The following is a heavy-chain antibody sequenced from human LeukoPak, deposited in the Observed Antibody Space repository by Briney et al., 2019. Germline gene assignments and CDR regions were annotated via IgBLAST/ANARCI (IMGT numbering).Heavy chain of an antibody. Sequence: SETLSLACTVSGGSISSYYWSWIRQPPGKGLEWIGYIYYSGSTNYNPSLKSRVTISVDTSKNQFSLKLSSVTAADTAVYYCARLESSGWYYFDYWGQGTLVTVSS. CDR3: ARLESSGWYYFDY. D-gene: IGHD6-19*01. CDR2: IYYSGST. V-gene: IGHV4-59*08. CDR1: GGSISSYY. J-gene: IGHJ4*02.